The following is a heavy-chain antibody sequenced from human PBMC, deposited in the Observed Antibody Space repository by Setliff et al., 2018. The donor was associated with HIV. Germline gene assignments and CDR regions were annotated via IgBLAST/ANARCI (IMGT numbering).Heavy chain of an antibody. Sequence: PGGSLRLSCSGSGFTFNDAWVSWVRQAPGKGLEWIARIKSKSEGATRDFAALVKGRALISRDDSKNTVFLQMNSLQTEDTAVYYCAAGTERSDFDYWGQGTLVTVS. CDR3: AAGTERSDFDY. V-gene: IGHV3-15*05. CDR1: GFTFNDAW. J-gene: IGHJ4*02. CDR2: IKSKSEGATR. D-gene: IGHD1-1*01.